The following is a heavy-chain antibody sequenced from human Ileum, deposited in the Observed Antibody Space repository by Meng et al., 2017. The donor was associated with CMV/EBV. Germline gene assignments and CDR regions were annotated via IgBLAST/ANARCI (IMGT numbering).Heavy chain of an antibody. J-gene: IGHJ4*02. CDR2: VSPGGI. CDR1: GFSISNYY. Sequence: QGQRQGPGPGLVKPSGTLSFTCSVSGFSISNYYWTWLRQPAGKGLEFIGRVSPGGIEYNPSLMSRVTMSLDTSRNQLSLNLNSVTAADTAVYYCARAAARGVPVDYWGQGILVTVSS. V-gene: IGHV4-4*07. D-gene: IGHD3-10*01. CDR3: ARAAARGVPVDY.